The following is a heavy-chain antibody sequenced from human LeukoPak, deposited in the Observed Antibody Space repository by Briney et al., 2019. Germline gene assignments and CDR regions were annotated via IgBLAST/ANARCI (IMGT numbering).Heavy chain of an antibody. D-gene: IGHD2-2*01. V-gene: IGHV4-59*01. Sequence: SETLSLTCTVSDGSISSYYWSWIRQPPGKGLEWIGYIYYSGSTNYNPPLKSRVTISVDTSKNQFSLKLSSVTAADTAVYYCARVRIEGGYWSSTSRPRYYYGMDVWGQGTTVTVSS. CDR1: DGSISSYY. CDR2: IYYSGST. J-gene: IGHJ6*02. CDR3: ARVRIEGGYWSSTSRPRYYYGMDV.